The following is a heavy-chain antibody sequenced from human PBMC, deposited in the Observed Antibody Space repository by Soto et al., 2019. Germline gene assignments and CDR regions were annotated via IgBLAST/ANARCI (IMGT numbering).Heavy chain of an antibody. CDR3: ARGPPCSGGSCYKYYYYYMDV. V-gene: IGHV1-8*01. D-gene: IGHD2-15*01. J-gene: IGHJ6*03. CDR2: MNPNSGNT. CDR1: GYRVTIYV. Sequence: ASVKVSCRRSGYRVTIYVFNWVRPATRQGLEWMGWMNPNSGNTGYAQKFQGRVTMTRNTSISTAYMELNSLRAEDTAVYYCARGPPCSGGSCYKYYYYYMDVWGKGTTVTVSS.